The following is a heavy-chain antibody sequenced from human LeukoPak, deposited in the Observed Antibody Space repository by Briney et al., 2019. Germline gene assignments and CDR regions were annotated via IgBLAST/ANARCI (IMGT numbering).Heavy chain of an antibody. V-gene: IGHV3-23*01. J-gene: IGHJ4*02. CDR3: AKDGGLWVSAHWGNS. Sequence: GGSLRLSCAASGFTFSSYTMSWVRQAPGKGLEWVSTITTSDGNTYYADSVKGRFAVSRDNSKNTLFLQMNSLRAEDTAVYYCAKDGGLWVSAHWGNSWGRGTLVTVSS. CDR2: ITTSDGNT. CDR1: GFTFSSYT. D-gene: IGHD3-16*01.